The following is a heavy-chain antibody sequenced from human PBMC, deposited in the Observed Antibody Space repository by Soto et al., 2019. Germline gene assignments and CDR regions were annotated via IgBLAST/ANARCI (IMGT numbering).Heavy chain of an antibody. V-gene: IGHV3-74*01. CDR3: AKDRGEEGLKFLEWFGGMDV. J-gene: IGHJ6*02. CDR1: GFTVSNYW. D-gene: IGHD3-3*01. Sequence: PXGSLRLSCAASGFTVSNYWMNWVRQAPGKGLVWVSHIKSDGTTSYADSVEGRFTVSRDDAKNTFYLQMNSLRAEDTAVYYCAKDRGEEGLKFLEWFGGMDVWGHGTTVTVSS. CDR2: IKSDGTT.